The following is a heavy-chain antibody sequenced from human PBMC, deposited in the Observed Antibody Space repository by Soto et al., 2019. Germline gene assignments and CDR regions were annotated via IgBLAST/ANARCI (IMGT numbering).Heavy chain of an antibody. D-gene: IGHD3-10*01. J-gene: IGHJ4*02. CDR3: ARHIWFGEPPGGGAMH. Sequence: QVQLVQSGAEVKKPGASVKVSCKASGYTFTRYAMHWVRQAPGQRLEWMGWINAGNGNTKYSQKCKGRVTITRDTSASTAYRELSSLRSEDTAGYYCARHIWFGEPPGGGAMHWGQGTLVNVSS. V-gene: IGHV1-3*01. CDR2: INAGNGNT. CDR1: GYTFTRYA.